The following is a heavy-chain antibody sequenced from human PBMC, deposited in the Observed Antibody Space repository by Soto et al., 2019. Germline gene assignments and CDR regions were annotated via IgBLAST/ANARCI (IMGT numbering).Heavy chain of an antibody. Sequence: SETLSLTCTVSGGSISSYYWSWIRQPPGKGLEWIGYIYYSGSTNYNPSLKSRVTISVDTSKNHFSLKLSSVTAADTAVYYCARPMDDYGDSVFDYWGQGTLVPVSS. J-gene: IGHJ4*02. CDR1: GGSISSYY. V-gene: IGHV4-59*08. CDR2: IYYSGST. D-gene: IGHD4-17*01. CDR3: ARPMDDYGDSVFDY.